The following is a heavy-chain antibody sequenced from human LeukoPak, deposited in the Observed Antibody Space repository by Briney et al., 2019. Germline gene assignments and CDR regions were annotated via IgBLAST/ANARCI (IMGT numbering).Heavy chain of an antibody. CDR2: ISGSGGST. CDR3: AKDRPTVYSSSWLHFLDS. Sequence: GGSLRLSCAASGFTFSSYAMSWVRQAPGKGLEWVSAISGSGGSTYYADSVKGRFTISRDNSKNTLYLQMNSLRADDTAVYFCAKDRPTVYSSSWLHFLDSWGQGTLVTVSS. D-gene: IGHD6-13*01. V-gene: IGHV3-23*01. CDR1: GFTFSSYA. J-gene: IGHJ4*02.